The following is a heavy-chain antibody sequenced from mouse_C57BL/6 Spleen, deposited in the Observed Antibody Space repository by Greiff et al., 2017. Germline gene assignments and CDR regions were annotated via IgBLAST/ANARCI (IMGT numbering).Heavy chain of an antibody. D-gene: IGHD2-4*01. J-gene: IGHJ4*01. CDR2: ISSGGSYT. Sequence: EVQLVESGGDLVKPGGSLKLSCAASGFTFSSYGMSWVRQTPDKRLEWVATISSGGSYTYYPDSVKGRFTISRDNAKNTLYLQMSSLKSEDTAMYYCARHGDYDKGYAMDYWGQGTSVTVSS. CDR3: ARHGDYDKGYAMDY. V-gene: IGHV5-6*01. CDR1: GFTFSSYG.